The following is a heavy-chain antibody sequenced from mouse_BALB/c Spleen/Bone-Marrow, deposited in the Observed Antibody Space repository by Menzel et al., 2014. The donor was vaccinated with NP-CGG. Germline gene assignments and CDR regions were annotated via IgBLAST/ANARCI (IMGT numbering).Heavy chain of an antibody. Sequence: EVQLQQSGAELVKPGASVKLSCTASGLNIKDTYMHWVKQRPEQGLEWIGRIDPANGNTKYDPKFQGKATITADTSSNTAYLQLSSLTSEDTAVYYCARFPYDYGGGDYWGQGTTLTVSS. J-gene: IGHJ2*01. CDR1: GLNIKDTY. V-gene: IGHV14-3*02. CDR2: IDPANGNT. D-gene: IGHD2-4*01. CDR3: ARFPYDYGGGDY.